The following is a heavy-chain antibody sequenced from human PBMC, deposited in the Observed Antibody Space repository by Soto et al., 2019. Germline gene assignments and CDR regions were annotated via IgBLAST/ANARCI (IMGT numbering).Heavy chain of an antibody. CDR2: IIPIFGTA. CDR1: GGTFSSYA. V-gene: IGHV1-69*13. D-gene: IGHD3-3*01. Sequence: GASVKVSCKASGGTFSSYAISWVRQAPGQGLEWMGGIIPIFGTANYAQKFQGRVTITADESTSTAYMELSSLRSEDTAVYYCARDTIFGVVANSYYYYYGMDVWGQGTTVTVSS. CDR3: ARDTIFGVVANSYYYYYGMDV. J-gene: IGHJ6*02.